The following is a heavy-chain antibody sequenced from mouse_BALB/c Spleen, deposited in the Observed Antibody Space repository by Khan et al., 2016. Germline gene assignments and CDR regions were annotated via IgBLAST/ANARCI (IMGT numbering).Heavy chain of an antibody. D-gene: IGHD2-4*01. CDR3: ARGYDDSPYWYFDV. Sequence: EVELVESGGGLVQPGGSLRLSCATSGFTFTDYYMSWVRQPPGKALEWLGFIRNKANGYTTEYSASVKGRFTISRDTSQSILYLQMNTLRAEDSATDYCARGYDDSPYWYFDVWGAGTTVTVST. V-gene: IGHV7-3*02. CDR1: GFTFTDYY. CDR2: IRNKANGYTT. J-gene: IGHJ1*01.